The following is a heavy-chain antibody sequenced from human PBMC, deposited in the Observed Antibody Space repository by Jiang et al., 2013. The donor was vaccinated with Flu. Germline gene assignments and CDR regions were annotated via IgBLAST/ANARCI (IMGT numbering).Heavy chain of an antibody. J-gene: IGHJ6*02. CDR3: ARDSYGSGLRHYYYYGMDV. V-gene: IGHV1-18*04. CDR2: ISAYNGNT. CDR1: LHFTSYG. Sequence: GAEVKKPGGLSEGLLQGFWLHFTSYGISWVRQAPGQGLEWMGWISAYNGNTNYAQKLQGRVTMTTDTSTSTAYMELRSLRSDDTAVYYCARDSYGSGLRHYYYYGMDVWGQGTTVTVSS. D-gene: IGHD3-10*01.